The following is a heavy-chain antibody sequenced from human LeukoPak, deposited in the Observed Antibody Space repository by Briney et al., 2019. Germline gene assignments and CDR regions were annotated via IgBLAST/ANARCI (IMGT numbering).Heavy chain of an antibody. CDR2: ISAYNGNT. CDR3: ARDFDYGGNTPFFDY. CDR1: GYTFTSYG. Sequence: ASVKVSCKASGYTFTSYGISWVRQAPGQGLEWMGWISAYNGNTIYAQKLQGRVTMTTDTSTSTAYMELRSLRSDDTAVYYCARDFDYGGNTPFFDYWGQGTLVTVSS. D-gene: IGHD4-23*01. V-gene: IGHV1-18*01. J-gene: IGHJ4*02.